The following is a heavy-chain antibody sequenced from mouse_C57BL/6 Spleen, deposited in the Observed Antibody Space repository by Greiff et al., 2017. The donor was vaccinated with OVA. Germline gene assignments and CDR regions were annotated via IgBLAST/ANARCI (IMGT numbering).Heavy chain of an antibody. J-gene: IGHJ1*03. CDR2: ISSGSSTI. CDR3: AREDVTTVVATRLWYLDV. Sequence: EVKLVESGGGLVKPGGSLKLSCAASGFTFSDYGMYWVRQAPEKGLEWVAYISSGSSTIYYADTVKGRFTISRDNAKNTLFLQMNRLRVEKTAMYYGAREDVTTVVATRLWYLDVWGTGTTVTVSS. D-gene: IGHD1-1*01. CDR1: GFTFSDYG. V-gene: IGHV5-17*01.